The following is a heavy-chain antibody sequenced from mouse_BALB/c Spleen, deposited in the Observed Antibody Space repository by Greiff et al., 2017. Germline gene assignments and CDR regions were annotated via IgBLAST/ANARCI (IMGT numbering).Heavy chain of an antibody. D-gene: IGHD2-4*01. CDR2: ISYSGST. V-gene: IGHV3-2*02. J-gene: IGHJ4*01. CDR1: GYSITSDYA. Sequence: VQLQQSGPGLVKPSQSLSLTCTVTGYSITSDYAWNWIRQFPGNQLEWMGYISYSGSTSYNPSLKSRISITRDTSKNQFFLQLNSVTTEDTATYYCARLRGAMDYWGQGTSVTVSS. CDR3: ARLRGAMDY.